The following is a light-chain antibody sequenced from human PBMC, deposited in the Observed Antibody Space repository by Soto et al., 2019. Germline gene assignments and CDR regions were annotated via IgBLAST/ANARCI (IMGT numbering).Light chain of an antibody. J-gene: IGKJ2*01. Sequence: DIQMTQSPSTLSASVGDRVTITCRASQSNSSWLAWYQQKPGKAPKLLIYKASSLESGVPSRLSGSGSGTEVTLTISSLQPDDLATYYCQQYNRYPYTFGQGTKLAIK. CDR3: QQYNRYPYT. V-gene: IGKV1-5*03. CDR1: QSNSSW. CDR2: KAS.